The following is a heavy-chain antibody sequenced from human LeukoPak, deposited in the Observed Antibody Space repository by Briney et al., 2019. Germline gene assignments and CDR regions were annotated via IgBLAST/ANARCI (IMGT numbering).Heavy chain of an antibody. Sequence: SETLSLTCTVSGGSISSYYWSWIRQPPGKGLEWIGYIYYSGSTNYNPSLKSRVTISVDTSKNQFSLKLSSVTAADTAVYYCARGRGSSGWYSDYWGQGTLVTVSS. V-gene: IGHV4-59*01. CDR3: ARGRGSSGWYSDY. J-gene: IGHJ4*02. CDR1: GGSISSYY. D-gene: IGHD6-19*01. CDR2: IYYSGST.